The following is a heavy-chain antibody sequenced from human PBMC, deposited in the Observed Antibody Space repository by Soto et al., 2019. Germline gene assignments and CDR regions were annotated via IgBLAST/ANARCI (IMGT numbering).Heavy chain of an antibody. CDR2: IYYSGST. J-gene: IGHJ5*02. CDR1: GGSISSGGYY. Sequence: QVQLQESGPGLVKSSQTLSLTCTVSGGSISSGGYYWNWIRQHPGKGLEWIGYIYYSGSTYYNPSPXSXXTISVDTSKNQFSLKLSSVTAADTAVYYCARSVFPWGQGTLVTVSS. CDR3: ARSVFP. V-gene: IGHV4-31*03.